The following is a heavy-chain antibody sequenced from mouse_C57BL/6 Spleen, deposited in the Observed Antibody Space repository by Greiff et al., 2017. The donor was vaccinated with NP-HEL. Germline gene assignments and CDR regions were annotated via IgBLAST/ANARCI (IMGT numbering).Heavy chain of an antibody. CDR1: GYTFTSYW. CDR2: IHPNSGST. Sequence: VQLQQPGAELVMPGASVKLSCKASGYTFTSYWMHWVKQRPGQGLEWIGMIHPNSGSTNYNEKFKSKATLTVDKSSSTAYMQLSSLTSEDSAVYYCARGERYSNFFDYWGQGTTLTVSS. CDR3: ARGERYSNFFDY. V-gene: IGHV1-64*01. D-gene: IGHD2-5*01. J-gene: IGHJ2*01.